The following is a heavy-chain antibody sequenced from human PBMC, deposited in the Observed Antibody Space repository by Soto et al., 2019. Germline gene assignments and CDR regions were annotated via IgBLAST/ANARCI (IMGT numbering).Heavy chain of an antibody. J-gene: IGHJ6*02. CDR3: AKDRAGYSRGMDV. D-gene: IGHD6-13*01. V-gene: IGHV3-30*18. CDR1: GFTFTSYG. Sequence: QVQLVESGGGVVQPGRSLTLSCAVSGFTFTSYGMHWVRQAPGKGLEWVTLISYDGSHKYYADSVKGRFTISRDSSKNTLYLLMNSLRPGDTAVYYCAKDRAGYSRGMDVWGQGTTVTVS. CDR2: ISYDGSHK.